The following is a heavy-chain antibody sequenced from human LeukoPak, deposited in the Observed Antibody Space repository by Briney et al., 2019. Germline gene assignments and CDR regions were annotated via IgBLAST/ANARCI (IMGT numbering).Heavy chain of an antibody. D-gene: IGHD1-26*01. Sequence: ASVTVSCKASVYTFTSYYMHWVRQAPGQGLEWMGLINPTGGSTGYAQKFQGRVTMTRDMSTSADYMELSSLRSEDTAIYYCARDNSVGDNAWWFDPWGQGTLVTVSS. CDR3: ARDNSVGDNAWWFDP. CDR1: VYTFTSYY. J-gene: IGHJ5*02. V-gene: IGHV1-46*01. CDR2: INPTGGST.